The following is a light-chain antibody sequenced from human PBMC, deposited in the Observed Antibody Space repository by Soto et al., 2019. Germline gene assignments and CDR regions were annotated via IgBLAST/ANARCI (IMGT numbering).Light chain of an antibody. CDR2: SSS. J-gene: IGKJ3*01. CDR3: QQYHSSPFN. Sequence: DIQMTQSPSPLPASVGDSVTITCRASQPISEFLSWYQQKPGKAPRLLISSSSRVESGIPSRFGAGGSGAEFTLTINILRPEDFATYICQQYHSSPFNFGPGTTV. CDR1: QPISEF. V-gene: IGKV1-39*01.